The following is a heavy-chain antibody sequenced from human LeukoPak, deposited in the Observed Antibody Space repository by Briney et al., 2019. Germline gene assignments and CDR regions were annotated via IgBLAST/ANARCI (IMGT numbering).Heavy chain of an antibody. J-gene: IGHJ4*02. CDR3: VRDRGALQYFDY. CDR1: GFTFRNHG. D-gene: IGHD5-24*01. CDR2: IWYDGSNK. Sequence: GGSLRLSCAASGFTFRNHGMHWIRQAPGNGLEWVAIIWYDGSNKYYADSLNGRFTISRDNSKNTLYLQMNSLRDDDTAVYYCVRDRGALQYFDYWGQGTLVTVSS. V-gene: IGHV3-33*01.